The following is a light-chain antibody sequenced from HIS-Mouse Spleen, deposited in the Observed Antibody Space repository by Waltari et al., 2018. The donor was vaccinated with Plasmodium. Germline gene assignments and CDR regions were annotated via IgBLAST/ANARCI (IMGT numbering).Light chain of an antibody. CDR2: EDS. J-gene: IGLJ3*02. Sequence: SYELTQPPSVSVSPGQTARITCSGDALPKKYAYWYQKKSGQAPVLVIYEDSKRPAGIPERFSGSSSETMATLTISGAQVEDEADYYCYSTDSRGNHRVFGGGTKLTVL. V-gene: IGLV3-10*01. CDR3: YSTDSRGNHRV. CDR1: ALPKKY.